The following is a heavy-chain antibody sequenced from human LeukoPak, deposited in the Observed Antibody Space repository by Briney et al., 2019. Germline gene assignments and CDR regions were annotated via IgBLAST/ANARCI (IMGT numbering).Heavy chain of an antibody. CDR3: ARDGSSWSNWLDP. Sequence: GGSLRLSCAASGFTYSSYWMHWVRHAPGKGLVWVSRINYDGTTTTYAESVKGRFTISRDNAKNTLYLQMNSLGAEDTAVYYCARDGSSWSNWLDPWGQGTLVTVSS. D-gene: IGHD6-13*01. V-gene: IGHV3-74*01. J-gene: IGHJ5*02. CDR1: GFTYSSYW. CDR2: INYDGTTT.